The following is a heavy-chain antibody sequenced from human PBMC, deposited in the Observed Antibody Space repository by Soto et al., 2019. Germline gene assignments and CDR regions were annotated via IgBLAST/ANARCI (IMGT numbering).Heavy chain of an antibody. CDR2: IIPIFGTA. D-gene: IGHD3-22*01. V-gene: IGHV1-69*13. CDR1: GGTFSSYA. CDR3: ARGRPDSSGYYYSDAFDI. J-gene: IGHJ3*02. Sequence: SVKVSCKASGGTFSSYAISWVRQAPGQGLEWMGGIIPIFGTANYAQKFQGRVTITADESTSTAYMELSSLRSEDTAVYYCARGRPDSSGYYYSDAFDIWGQGTMVTVSS.